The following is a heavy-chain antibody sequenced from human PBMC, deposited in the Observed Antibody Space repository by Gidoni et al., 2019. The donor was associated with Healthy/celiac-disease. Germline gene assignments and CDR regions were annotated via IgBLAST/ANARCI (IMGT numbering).Heavy chain of an antibody. CDR3: AKVEIHEQQLVKDVY. CDR2: ISGSGGST. J-gene: IGHJ4*02. Sequence: EVQLLESGGGLVPPGGSLRLSCAASGFTFRSYAMSWVRQAPGKGLEWVSAISGSGGSTYYADSVKGRFTISRDNSKNTLYLQMNSLRAEDTAVYYCAKVEIHEQQLVKDVYWGQGTLVTVSS. V-gene: IGHV3-23*01. CDR1: GFTFRSYA. D-gene: IGHD6-13*01.